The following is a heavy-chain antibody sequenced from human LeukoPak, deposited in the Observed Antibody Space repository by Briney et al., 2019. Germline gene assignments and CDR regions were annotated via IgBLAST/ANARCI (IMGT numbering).Heavy chain of an antibody. V-gene: IGHV4-39*07. J-gene: IGHJ4*02. Sequence: PSETLSLTCTVSGVSISSSSYDWGWLRQPPGKGLEWIGSIYYSGSTYYNPSLKSRVTISVDTSKNQFSLKLSSVTAADTAVYYCARDGGELWSSSFFDYWGQGTLVTVSS. D-gene: IGHD5-18*01. CDR2: IYYSGST. CDR1: GVSISSSSYD. CDR3: ARDGGELWSSSFFDY.